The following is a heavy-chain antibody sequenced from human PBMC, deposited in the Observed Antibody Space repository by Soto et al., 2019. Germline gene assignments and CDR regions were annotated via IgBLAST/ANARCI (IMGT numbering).Heavy chain of an antibody. V-gene: IGHV4-30-4*01. CDR2: IYYSGST. CDR3: ARQNYGSGSTYLAY. D-gene: IGHD3-10*01. Sequence: SETLSLTCTVSGGSISNIDYYWSWIRQPPGKGLEWIGYIYYSGSTYYNPSLKSRVTISVDTSKNQFSLKLSSVTAADTAVYYCARQNYGSGSTYLAYWGQGTLVTVSS. J-gene: IGHJ4*02. CDR1: GGSISNIDYY.